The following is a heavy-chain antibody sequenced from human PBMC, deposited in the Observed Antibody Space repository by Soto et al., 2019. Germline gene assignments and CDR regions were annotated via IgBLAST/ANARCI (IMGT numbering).Heavy chain of an antibody. CDR2: IIPILGSP. Sequence: QVLLVQSGAEVKKPGSSVKVSCKVSGGSFRRYAISWVRQAPGQGLEWMGGIIPILGSPNYAQKFQDRVTIIADESTSTTYMELSSLRSEDAAVYYCASRERVDAVDIWGQGTMVTVSS. CDR1: GGSFRRYA. D-gene: IGHD1-26*01. V-gene: IGHV1-69*01. CDR3: ASRERVDAVDI. J-gene: IGHJ3*02.